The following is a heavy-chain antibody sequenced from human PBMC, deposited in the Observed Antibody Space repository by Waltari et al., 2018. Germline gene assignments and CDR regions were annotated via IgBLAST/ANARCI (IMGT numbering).Heavy chain of an antibody. J-gene: IGHJ4*02. Sequence: EVQLLESGGGLVQPGGSLRLSCAASGFTFSSYAMSWVRQAPGKGLEWVSAISGSGGSTYYADSVKGRFTISRDNSKNTLYLQMSSLRSEDTAVYYCARSWVDYYGSGSYLVIDYWGQGTLVTVSS. CDR3: ARSWVDYYGSGSYLVIDY. CDR2: ISGSGGST. V-gene: IGHV3-23*01. D-gene: IGHD3-10*01. CDR1: GFTFSSYA.